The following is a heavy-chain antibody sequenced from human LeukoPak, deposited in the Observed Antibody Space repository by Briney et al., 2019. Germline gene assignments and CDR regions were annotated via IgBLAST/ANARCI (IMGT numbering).Heavy chain of an antibody. D-gene: IGHD6-19*01. J-gene: IGHJ4*02. CDR2: IWYDGSNK. V-gene: IGHV3-33*01. Sequence: GRSLRLSCAASGFTFSSYGMHWVRQAPGKGLEWVAVIWYDGSNKYYADSVKGRFTISRDNSKNTLYLQMNSVRAEDTAVYYCARDHSSGWYSDYFDYWGGGTLVSVSS. CDR1: GFTFSSYG. CDR3: ARDHSSGWYSDYFDY.